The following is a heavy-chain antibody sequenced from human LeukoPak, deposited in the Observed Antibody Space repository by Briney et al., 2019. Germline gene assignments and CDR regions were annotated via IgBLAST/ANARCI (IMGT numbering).Heavy chain of an antibody. CDR2: IYSSGTT. CDR3: ARGRGYGQWLASYNWFDP. CDR1: GGSISSSNYY. D-gene: IGHD6-19*01. J-gene: IGHJ5*02. Sequence: PSETLSLTCTVSGGSISSSNYYWGWIRQPPGKGLEWVGSIYSSGTTYYHPSLKSRVTISVDRSKNQFSLKLSSVTAADTAVYYCARGRGYGQWLASYNWFDPWGQGTLVTVSS. V-gene: IGHV4-39*07.